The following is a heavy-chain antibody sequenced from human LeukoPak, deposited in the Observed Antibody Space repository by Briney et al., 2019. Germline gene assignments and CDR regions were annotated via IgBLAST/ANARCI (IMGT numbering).Heavy chain of an antibody. Sequence: GGPLSLSCAASGFTFSSYAMTWFRQAPGKGLEWVSAISGSGGSTYYADSVKGRFTISRDNSKNTLYLQMNSLRAEDTAVYYCAKAYGPFDYWGQGTLVTVSS. CDR2: ISGSGGST. V-gene: IGHV3-23*01. J-gene: IGHJ4*02. CDR1: GFTFSSYA. D-gene: IGHD3-10*01. CDR3: AKAYGPFDY.